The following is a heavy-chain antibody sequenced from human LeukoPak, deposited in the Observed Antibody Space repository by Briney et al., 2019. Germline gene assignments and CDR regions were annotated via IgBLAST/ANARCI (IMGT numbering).Heavy chain of an antibody. J-gene: IGHJ5*02. D-gene: IGHD1-20*01. CDR1: GGSFSSSH. V-gene: IGHV4-4*07. CDR3: ASDITVPPYNWFDP. CDR2: IYNSGGT. Sequence: PSETLSLTCTVSGGSFSSSHWSWIRQPAGKGLEWIAIIYNSGGTNYNPSLKSRVTISRDTSKNQFSLTLTSVTAADTAVYYCASDITVPPYNWFDPWGQGTLVTVSS.